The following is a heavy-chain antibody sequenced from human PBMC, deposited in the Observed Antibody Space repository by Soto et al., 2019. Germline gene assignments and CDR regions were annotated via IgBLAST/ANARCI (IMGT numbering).Heavy chain of an antibody. J-gene: IGHJ3*01. CDR2: ISGGGDGT. CDR1: GFTFYNYA. CDR3: AKTGLGSLATYCTTGHCHYAFDV. D-gene: IGHD2-8*01. V-gene: IGHV3-23*01. Sequence: EVQLLESGGGLVRPGGSLRLSCAASGFTFYNYAMNWVRQAPGKGLEWVSTISGGGDGTYYADSVKGRFTISRDNARNTLSLQMNGLRAEDTVVYYCAKTGLGSLATYCTTGHCHYAFDVWGQGTLVTVSS.